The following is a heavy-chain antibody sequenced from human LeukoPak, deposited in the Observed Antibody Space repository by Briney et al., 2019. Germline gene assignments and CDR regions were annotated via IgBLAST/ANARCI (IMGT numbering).Heavy chain of an antibody. CDR1: GYTFTSYG. J-gene: IGHJ5*02. Sequence: GASVKVSCKASGYTFTSYGINWMRQAPGQGLEWMGWISAYNKRNYAQKFQGRVTMTTDTSTSTAYMELRNLRSDDTAVYYCARVSAPPDYGDYVSENWFDPWGQGTLVTVSS. CDR3: ARVSAPPDYGDYVSENWFDP. D-gene: IGHD4-17*01. CDR2: ISAYNKR. V-gene: IGHV1-18*01.